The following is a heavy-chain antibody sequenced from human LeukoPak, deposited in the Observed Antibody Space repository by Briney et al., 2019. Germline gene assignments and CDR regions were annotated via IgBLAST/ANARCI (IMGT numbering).Heavy chain of an antibody. CDR1: GGSISSSSYY. CDR2: IYYSGST. Sequence: SETLSLTCTVSGGSISSSSYYWGWIRQPPGKRLEWIGSIYYSGSTYYSPSPKSRVTMSVDTSKNQFSLKLSSVTAADTAVYYCARHGSASGWYRSHFDYWGQGTLVTVSS. CDR3: ARHGSASGWYRSHFDY. D-gene: IGHD6-19*01. V-gene: IGHV4-39*01. J-gene: IGHJ4*02.